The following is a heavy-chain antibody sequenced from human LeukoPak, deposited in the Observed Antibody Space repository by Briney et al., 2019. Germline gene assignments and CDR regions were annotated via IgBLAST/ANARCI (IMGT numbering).Heavy chain of an antibody. CDR3: ARDDILSDENGFDM. CDR2: IGSDGRNN. V-gene: IGHV3-33*01. J-gene: IGHJ3*02. CDR1: GFTFSSYG. D-gene: IGHD3-9*01. Sequence: GGSLRLSCDASGFTFSSYGIHWVRQTPAKGLEWVAVIGSDGRNNFYADSVTGRFSVSRDNSKNTLFLQMNSLRAEDTGVYFCARDDILSDENGFDMWGRGTMVTVSS.